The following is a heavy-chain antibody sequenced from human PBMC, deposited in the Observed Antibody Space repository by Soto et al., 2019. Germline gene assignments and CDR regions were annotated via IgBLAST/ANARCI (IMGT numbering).Heavy chain of an antibody. CDR1: GGSISTGGYS. Sequence: SETLSLTCAGSGGSISTGGYSWSWIRQPLGKGLEWIGYIYHSGSTYYNPSLKSRVTISVDRSKNQFSLKLSSVTAADTAVYYCARVPDRWGQGTLVTVSS. D-gene: IGHD2-2*01. V-gene: IGHV4-30-2*01. J-gene: IGHJ5*02. CDR3: ARVPDR. CDR2: IYHSGST.